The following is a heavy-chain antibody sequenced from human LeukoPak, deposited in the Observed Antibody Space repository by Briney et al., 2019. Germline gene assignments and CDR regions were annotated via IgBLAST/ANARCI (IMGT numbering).Heavy chain of an antibody. J-gene: IGHJ4*02. CDR2: IRYDGSNK. CDR1: GFTFSSYG. D-gene: IGHD2-2*01. CDR3: AKDGGGYCNNSSC. V-gene: IGHV3-30*02. Sequence: GGSLRLSCAASGFTFSSYGMHWVRQAPGKGLEWVAFIRYDGSNKYYADSVKGRFTISRDNSKNTLYLQMNSLRAADTAVYYCAKDGGGYCNNSSCWGQGTLVTVSS.